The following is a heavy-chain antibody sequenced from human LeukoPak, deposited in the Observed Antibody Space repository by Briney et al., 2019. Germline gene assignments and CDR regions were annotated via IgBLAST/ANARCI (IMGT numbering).Heavy chain of an antibody. Sequence: PGGSLRLSCAASGFTFSNHAMSWVRQAPGKGLEWVSAISGSGDITYYADSVKGRFTISRDNSKNTLYLQMNSLRVEDTAVYYCAKVEGVAGPGDYWGQGTLVTVSS. D-gene: IGHD6-19*01. CDR2: ISGSGDIT. J-gene: IGHJ4*02. V-gene: IGHV3-23*01. CDR1: GFTFSNHA. CDR3: AKVEGVAGPGDY.